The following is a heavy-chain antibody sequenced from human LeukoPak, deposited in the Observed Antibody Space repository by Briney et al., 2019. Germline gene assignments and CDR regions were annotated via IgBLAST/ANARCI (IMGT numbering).Heavy chain of an antibody. CDR2: ISGSGGST. D-gene: IGHD6-13*01. J-gene: IGHJ3*02. CDR3: AKCATYDSSSWFDI. Sequence: GGSLGLYCAASGFTFSRYAMSWVRQAPGKGLEWVSAISGSGGSTYYADSVKGRFTISRDNSKNTLYLQMNSLRAEDTAVYYCAKCATYDSSSWFDIWGQGTMVTVSS. V-gene: IGHV3-23*01. CDR1: GFTFSRYA.